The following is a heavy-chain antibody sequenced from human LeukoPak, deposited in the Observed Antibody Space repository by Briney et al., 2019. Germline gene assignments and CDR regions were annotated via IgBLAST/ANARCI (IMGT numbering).Heavy chain of an antibody. CDR3: ARCLDDILTGYYLGY. D-gene: IGHD3-9*01. V-gene: IGHV4-59*01. CDR1: GGSISSYY. Sequence: SETQSLTCTVSGGSISSYYWSWIRQPPGKGLEWIGYIYYSGSTNYNPSLKSRVTISVDTSKNQFSLKLSSVTAADTAVYYCARCLDDILTGYYLGYWGQGTLVTVPS. J-gene: IGHJ4*02. CDR2: IYYSGST.